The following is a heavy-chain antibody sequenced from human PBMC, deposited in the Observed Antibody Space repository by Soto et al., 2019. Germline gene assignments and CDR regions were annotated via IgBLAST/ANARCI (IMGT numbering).Heavy chain of an antibody. CDR2: IGSGGDT. D-gene: IGHD3-10*01. J-gene: IGHJ3*02. CDR3: ARVRLGAFDI. V-gene: IGHV3-13*04. Sequence: GRSLRLSCAASGIIFSNYDMHRVRQATGKGLEWVSAIGSGGDTYYPDSVKGRFTISRENAKNSLYLQMNSLRAGDTAVYYCARVRLGAFDIWGQGTMVTVS. CDR1: GIIFSNYD.